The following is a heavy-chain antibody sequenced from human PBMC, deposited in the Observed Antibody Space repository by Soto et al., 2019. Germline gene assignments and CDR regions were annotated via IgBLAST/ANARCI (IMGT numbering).Heavy chain of an antibody. CDR1: GYTFTGYY. CDR2: INPNSGGT. V-gene: IGHV1-2*04. Sequence: QVQLVQSGAEVKKPGASVKVSCKASGYTFTGYYMHWVRQAPGQGLEWMGWINPNSGGTNYAQKFQGWVTMTREASISTAYMELCRLRADDTAVYFCARYRAYREFDYWGQGTLVPVSS. CDR3: ARYRAYREFDY. J-gene: IGHJ4*01.